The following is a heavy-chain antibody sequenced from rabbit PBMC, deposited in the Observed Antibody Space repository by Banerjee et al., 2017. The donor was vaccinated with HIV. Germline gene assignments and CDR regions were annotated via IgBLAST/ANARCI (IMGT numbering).Heavy chain of an antibody. Sequence: QSLEESGGDLVKPGASLTLTCTASGFSFSSSYYMCWVRQAPGKGLEWIACIYTGDGNTYYASWAKGRFTISKTSSTVDLKMTSLTAADTATYFCARDLIGSSYYSGLWGPGTLVTVS. CDR3: ARDLIGSSYYSGL. CDR1: GFSFSSSYY. J-gene: IGHJ4*01. V-gene: IGHV1S40*01. CDR2: IYTGDGNT. D-gene: IGHD8-1*01.